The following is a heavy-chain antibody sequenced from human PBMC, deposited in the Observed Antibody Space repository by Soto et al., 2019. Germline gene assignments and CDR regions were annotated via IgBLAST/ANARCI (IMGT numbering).Heavy chain of an antibody. D-gene: IGHD6-13*01. CDR3: ARHSPVGSSSWYSYYFDY. V-gene: IGHV5-10-1*01. CDR2: IDPSDSYT. CDR1: GYSFTSYW. J-gene: IGHJ4*02. Sequence: GESLKISCKGSGYSFTSYWISWVRQMPGKGLEWMGRIDPSDSYTNYSPSFQGHVTISADKSISTAYLQWSSLKASDTAMYYCARHSPVGSSSWYSYYFDYWGQGTLVTVSS.